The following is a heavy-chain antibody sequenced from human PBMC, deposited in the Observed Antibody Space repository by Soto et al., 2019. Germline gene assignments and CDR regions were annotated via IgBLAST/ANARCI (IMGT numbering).Heavy chain of an antibody. V-gene: IGHV4-39*01. CDR2: IYYSGST. CDR1: GGSISSSSYY. J-gene: IGHJ6*02. D-gene: IGHD6-19*01. Sequence: QLQLQESGPGLVKPSETLSLTCTVSGGSISSSSYYWGWIRQPPGKGLEWIGSIYYSGSTYYNPSLKSRVTISVDTSKNQFSLKLSSVTAADTAVYYCARQWLAHYYCGMDVWGQGTTVTVSS. CDR3: ARQWLAHYYCGMDV.